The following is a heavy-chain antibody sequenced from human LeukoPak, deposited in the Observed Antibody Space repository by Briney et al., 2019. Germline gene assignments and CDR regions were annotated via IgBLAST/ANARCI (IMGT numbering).Heavy chain of an antibody. CDR2: INTDGSST. Sequence: PGESLRLSCAASGFTFSGYWMHWVRQAPGKGLVWVSRINTDGSSTSYADSVKGRFTISRDNAKNTLYLQMNSLRAEDTAVYYCARAAGYSSDWYWFDPWGEGTLVTVS. J-gene: IGHJ5*02. CDR1: GFTFSGYW. V-gene: IGHV3-74*01. D-gene: IGHD6-19*01. CDR3: ARAAGYSSDWYWFDP.